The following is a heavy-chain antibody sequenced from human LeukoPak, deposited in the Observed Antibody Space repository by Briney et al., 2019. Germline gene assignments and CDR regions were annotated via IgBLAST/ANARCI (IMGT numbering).Heavy chain of an antibody. CDR3: AKLHRRVDTAMVTDY. J-gene: IGHJ4*02. D-gene: IGHD5-18*01. V-gene: IGHV3-30*18. CDR1: GFTYSSYG. CDR2: ISYDGSNK. Sequence: GGSLTLSCAASGFTYSSYGMLWARHATGKGLEWVAVISYDGSNKYYADSVKGRFTISRDNSKNTLYLQMNSLEAEDTAVYYCAKLHRRVDTAMVTDYWGQGTLVTVSS.